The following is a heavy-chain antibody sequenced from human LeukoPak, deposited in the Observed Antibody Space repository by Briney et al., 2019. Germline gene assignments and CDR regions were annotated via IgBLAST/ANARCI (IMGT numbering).Heavy chain of an antibody. J-gene: IGHJ5*02. CDR2: INHSGST. D-gene: IGHD6-19*01. CDR3: AIYTRAVAGTSWFDP. V-gene: IGHV4-34*01. CDR1: RASISSYY. Sequence: SETLSLTRTVARASISSYYWSWIRQPPGKLLEWIGEINHSGSTNYNPSLKSRVTISVDTSKNQFSLKLSSVTAADTAVYYCAIYTRAVAGTSWFDPWGQGTLVTVSS.